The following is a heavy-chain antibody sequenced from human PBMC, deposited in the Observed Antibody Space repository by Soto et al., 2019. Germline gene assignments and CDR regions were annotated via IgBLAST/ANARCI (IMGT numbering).Heavy chain of an antibody. Sequence: PSETLSLTCTVSGGSIISYYWSWIRQPPWKGLEWIGYIYYSGSTNYNPSLKSRVTISVDTSKNQFSLKLSSVTAADTAVYYCARFGGYLYDYYYGMDVWGQGTTVTVSS. CDR1: GGSIISYY. V-gene: IGHV4-59*01. D-gene: IGHD2-15*01. J-gene: IGHJ6*02. CDR2: IYYSGST. CDR3: ARFGGYLYDYYYGMDV.